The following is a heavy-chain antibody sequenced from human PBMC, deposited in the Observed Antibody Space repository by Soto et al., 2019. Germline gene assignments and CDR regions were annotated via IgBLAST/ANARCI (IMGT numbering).Heavy chain of an antibody. J-gene: IGHJ6*02. CDR1: GGSISSGGYY. CDR2: IYYSGTT. Sequence: QVQLQESGPGLVKPSQTLSLTCTVSGGSISSGGYYWYWIRQHPGKGLEWIGYIYYSGTTYYNPALKRRVTISVETSKNQFSMKLGSVTAADTAVYYCAASCVACGGFNYYGMDVWGQGTTVTVSS. CDR3: AASCVACGGFNYYGMDV. D-gene: IGHD2-21*01. V-gene: IGHV4-31*03.